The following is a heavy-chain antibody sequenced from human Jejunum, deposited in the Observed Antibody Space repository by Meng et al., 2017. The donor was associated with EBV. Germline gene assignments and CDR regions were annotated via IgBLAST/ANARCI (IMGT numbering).Heavy chain of an antibody. D-gene: IGHD3-3*01. CDR3: ARGAQPIDL. J-gene: IGHJ5*02. V-gene: IGHV1-8*01. Sequence: QGMLLRSGVEVRKPGGSVKASWQSSGCTFTNYGINWVRQASGQGLEGMGWMNTSNGKTGYAQKFQGRVTMTRDASTSTAYMELSSLRSDVTAVYFCARGAQPIDLWGQGTLVTVSS. CDR1: GCTFTNYG. CDR2: MNTSNGKT.